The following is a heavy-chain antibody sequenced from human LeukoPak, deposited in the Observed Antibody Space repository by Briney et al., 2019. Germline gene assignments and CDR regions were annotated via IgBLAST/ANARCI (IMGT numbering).Heavy chain of an antibody. Sequence: ASVKVSCKPSGYSFTRNGISWVRQAPGQGLEWMAWISANGGNTNYAQNFQDRVTLTTDTPTSTAYMELRSLRSDDTAVYYCARDVNYAFDYWGQGTLVTVSS. V-gene: IGHV1-18*01. D-gene: IGHD3-16*01. CDR3: ARDVNYAFDY. CDR1: GYSFTRNG. J-gene: IGHJ4*02. CDR2: ISANGGNT.